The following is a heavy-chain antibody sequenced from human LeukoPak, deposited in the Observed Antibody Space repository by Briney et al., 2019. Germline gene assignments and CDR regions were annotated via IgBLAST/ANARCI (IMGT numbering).Heavy chain of an antibody. Sequence: QPGGSPRLSCAASGFTFSNYGMHWVRQTPGKGLEWVAFIRHDGNSKLYADSLKGRFTISRDNSRNAMYLQMDSLRDEDTAVYYCAKGYLGLCTGGTCFHFDYWGRGTLVTVSS. D-gene: IGHD2-15*01. V-gene: IGHV3-30*02. CDR3: AKGYLGLCTGGTCFHFDY. CDR1: GFTFSNYG. J-gene: IGHJ4*02. CDR2: IRHDGNSK.